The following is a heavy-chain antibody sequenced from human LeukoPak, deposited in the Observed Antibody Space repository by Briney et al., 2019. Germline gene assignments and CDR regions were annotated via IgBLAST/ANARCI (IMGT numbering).Heavy chain of an antibody. CDR1: GFTFSSYG. D-gene: IGHD5-12*01. Sequence: PGGSLRLSCAASGFTFSSYGMHWVRQAPGKGLEWVAVIWYDGSNKYYADSVKGRFTISRDNSKNTLYLQMNSLRAEDTAVYYCARERGYSGRYYGMDVWGQGTTVTDSS. J-gene: IGHJ6*02. CDR3: ARERGYSGRYYGMDV. CDR2: IWYDGSNK. V-gene: IGHV3-33*01.